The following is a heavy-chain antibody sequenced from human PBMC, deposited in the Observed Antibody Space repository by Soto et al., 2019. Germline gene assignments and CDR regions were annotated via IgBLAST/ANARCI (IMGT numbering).Heavy chain of an antibody. CDR2: VSSTGST. CDR3: ARGVPAAGTDWFDP. D-gene: IGHD6-13*01. V-gene: IGHV4-4*07. J-gene: IGHJ5*02. Sequence: SETLSLTCTVSGGSISNYYWNWIRQPADKRLEWIGRVSSTGSTYYNPSLKSRVTVSVDTSKNQVSLNLTSVTAADSAKYYCARGVPAAGTDWFDPWGQGTLVTVSS. CDR1: GGSISNYY.